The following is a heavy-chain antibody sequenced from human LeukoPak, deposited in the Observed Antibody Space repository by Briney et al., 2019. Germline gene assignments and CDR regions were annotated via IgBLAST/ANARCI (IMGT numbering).Heavy chain of an antibody. D-gene: IGHD4-17*01. J-gene: IGHJ5*01. Sequence: SETLSLTCTVSGGSISSSSYYWGWIRQPPGKGLEWIGSIYYSGSTYYNPSLKSRVTISVDTSKNQFSLKLSSVTAADTAVYYCAREGAYRTYGDYSPFDFWGQGTLVTVSS. CDR1: GGSISSSSYY. CDR2: IYYSGST. CDR3: AREGAYRTYGDYSPFDF. V-gene: IGHV4-39*07.